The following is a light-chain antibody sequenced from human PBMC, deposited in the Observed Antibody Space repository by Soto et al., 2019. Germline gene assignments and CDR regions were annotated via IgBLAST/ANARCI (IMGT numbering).Light chain of an antibody. CDR2: GAT. V-gene: IGKV3-15*01. CDR1: QSVSSSY. J-gene: IGKJ5*01. Sequence: EIVLTQSPGTLSLSPGERASLSCSASQSVSSSYLAWYQQKPGQAPRLLIHGATTRATGIPARFSGSGSGTEFTLTITSLQSEDFAVYYCQQYNNWPPITFGQGTRLEIK. CDR3: QQYNNWPPIT.